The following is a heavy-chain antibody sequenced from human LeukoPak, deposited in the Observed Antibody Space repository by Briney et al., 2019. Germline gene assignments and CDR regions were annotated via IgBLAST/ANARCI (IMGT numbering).Heavy chain of an antibody. V-gene: IGHV1-46*01. CDR1: GFTFTSYY. J-gene: IGHJ4*02. CDR2: INPSGGST. CDR3: ARGQKRGSGYYYGY. D-gene: IGHD3-22*01. Sequence: GGSLRLSCAASGFTFTSYYMHWVRQAPGQGLEWMGIINPSGGSTSYAQKFQGRVTMTRDTSTSTVYMELSSLRSEDTAVYYCARGQKRGSGYYYGYWGQGTLVTVSS.